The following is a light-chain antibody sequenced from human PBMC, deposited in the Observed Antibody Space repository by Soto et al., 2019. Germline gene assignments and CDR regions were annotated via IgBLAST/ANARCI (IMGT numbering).Light chain of an antibody. CDR2: GAS. CDR3: QQYNNYIT. J-gene: IGKJ5*01. Sequence: EIVMTQSPATLSESPGERATLSCGASQSISTNLAWYQHKPGQAPRLLIYGASTRATGIPARFSGSGSGTEFTLTINSLQSEDFAVYYCQQYNNYITFGQGTRLEIK. V-gene: IGKV3-15*01. CDR1: QSISTN.